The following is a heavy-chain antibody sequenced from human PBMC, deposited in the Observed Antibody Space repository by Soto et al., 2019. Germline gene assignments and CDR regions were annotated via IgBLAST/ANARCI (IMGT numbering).Heavy chain of an antibody. CDR3: ARVSSSSPFPNYFDY. D-gene: IGHD6-6*01. V-gene: IGHV1-3*01. Sequence: GASVKVSCKASGYTFTSYAMHWVRQAPGQRLEWMGWINAGNGNTKYSQKFQGRVTITRDTSASTAYMELSSLRSEDTAVYYCARVSSSSPFPNYFDYWGQGTLVTVSS. CDR2: INAGNGNT. CDR1: GYTFTSYA. J-gene: IGHJ4*02.